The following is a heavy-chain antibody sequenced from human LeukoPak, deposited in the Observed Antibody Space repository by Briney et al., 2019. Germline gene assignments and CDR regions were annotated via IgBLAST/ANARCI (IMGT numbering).Heavy chain of an antibody. V-gene: IGHV1-69*13. CDR2: IIPIFGTA. Sequence: WASVKVSCKASGGTFSSYAISWVRQAPGQGLEWMGGIIPIFGTANYAQKFQGRVTITAEESTSTAYMELSSLRSEDTAVYYCARGKAAGYCSSTSCYSPFDYWGQGTLVTVSP. CDR3: ARGKAAGYCSSTSCYSPFDY. J-gene: IGHJ4*02. CDR1: GGTFSSYA. D-gene: IGHD2-2*01.